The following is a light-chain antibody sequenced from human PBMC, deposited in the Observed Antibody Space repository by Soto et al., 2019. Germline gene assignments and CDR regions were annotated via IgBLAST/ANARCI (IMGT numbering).Light chain of an antibody. CDR3: QQYNNWPSLFT. CDR1: QSVSSN. V-gene: IGKV3-15*01. CDR2: GAS. J-gene: IGKJ3*01. Sequence: EIVMTQSPATLSVSPGERATLSCRASQSVSSNLAWYKQKPGQAPRLLIYGASTRATGIPARFSGSGSGTEFTLTISSMQSEDFAFYYCQQYNNWPSLFTFGPGTKVDIK.